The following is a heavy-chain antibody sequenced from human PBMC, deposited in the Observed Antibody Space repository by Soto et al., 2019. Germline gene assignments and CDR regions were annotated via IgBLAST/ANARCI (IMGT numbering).Heavy chain of an antibody. D-gene: IGHD4-17*01. V-gene: IGHV4-30-4*01. Sequence: SETLSLTCTVSGGSISRDDYYWSWIRQPPGKGLEWIGYISYSGNTYYNPSLQSRVAISLDMSKNQFSLKLISVTAADTAVYYCARASTVTTAAQFDSWGQGALVTVSS. CDR2: ISYSGNT. CDR1: GGSISRDDYY. CDR3: ARASTVTTAAQFDS. J-gene: IGHJ4*02.